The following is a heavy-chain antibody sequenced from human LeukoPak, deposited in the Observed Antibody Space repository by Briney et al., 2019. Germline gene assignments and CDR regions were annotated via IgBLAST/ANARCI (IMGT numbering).Heavy chain of an antibody. J-gene: IGHJ6*03. CDR2: ITWDGGTT. Sequence: GGSLRLSCAASGFTFEDYVMHWVRQAPGKGLEWVSLITWDGGTTYYADSVKGRFTISRDNSKNSLYLQMNSLRAEDTALYYCAKDIGAAAGYYYYYMDVWGKGTTVTVSS. V-gene: IGHV3-43D*03. D-gene: IGHD6-13*01. CDR1: GFTFEDYV. CDR3: AKDIGAAAGYYYYYMDV.